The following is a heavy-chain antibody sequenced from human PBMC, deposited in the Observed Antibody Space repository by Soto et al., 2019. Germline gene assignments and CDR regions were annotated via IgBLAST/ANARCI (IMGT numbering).Heavy chain of an antibody. V-gene: IGHV1-46*01. CDR2: INPSGGYT. Sequence: ASVKVSWKASGYTFTSYYMHWVRQAPGQGLDWMGIINPSGGYTSYAQKFQGRVTMTRETSTRTVYMELSSLRSEDTAVYYCAREEGEVVVVPAAMDYWGQGTLVTVSS. CDR1: GYTFTSYY. D-gene: IGHD2-2*01. CDR3: AREEGEVVVVPAAMDY. J-gene: IGHJ4*02.